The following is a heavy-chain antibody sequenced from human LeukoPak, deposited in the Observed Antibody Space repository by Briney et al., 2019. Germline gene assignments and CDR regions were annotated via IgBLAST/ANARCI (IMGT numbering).Heavy chain of an antibody. CDR2: INHSGST. CDR3: ARVPLGYCSGGSCSGLDY. D-gene: IGHD2-15*01. Sequence: SETLSLTCAVYGGSFSGYYWSWIRQPPGKGLEWIGEINHSGSTNYNPSLKSRVTISVDTSKNQFSLKLSSVTAADTAVYYCARVPLGYCSGGSCSGLDYWGQGTLVTVSS. V-gene: IGHV4-34*01. CDR1: GGSFSGYY. J-gene: IGHJ4*02.